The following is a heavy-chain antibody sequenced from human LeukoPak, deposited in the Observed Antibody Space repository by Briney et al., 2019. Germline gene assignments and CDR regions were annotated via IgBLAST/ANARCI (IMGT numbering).Heavy chain of an antibody. J-gene: IGHJ4*02. Sequence: GSLRLSCAASGFTVSSNYMSWVRQAPGKGLEWVSVIYSGGSTYYADSVKGRFTISRDNSKNTLYLQMNSLRAEDTAVYYCARDRNGSGSYYYFDYWGQGTLVTVSS. D-gene: IGHD3-10*01. CDR3: ARDRNGSGSYYYFDY. V-gene: IGHV3-53*01. CDR2: IYSGGST. CDR1: GFTVSSNY.